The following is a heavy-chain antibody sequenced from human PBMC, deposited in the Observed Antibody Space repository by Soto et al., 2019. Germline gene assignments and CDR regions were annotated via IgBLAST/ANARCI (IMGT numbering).Heavy chain of an antibody. J-gene: IGHJ4*02. CDR3: ARLGLATTSLNF. CDR1: GFNFNTYA. V-gene: IGHV3-23*01. CDR2: ISSSGGST. D-gene: IGHD4-17*01. Sequence: EVQLMESGGGSVQPGGSLRLSCAASGFNFNTYAMSWVRQVSGKGLEWVSHISSSGGSTNYADPVKGRLTISRDNSKNTLYLQMNSLRAEDTAVYHCARLGLATTSLNFWGQGTLVTVSS.